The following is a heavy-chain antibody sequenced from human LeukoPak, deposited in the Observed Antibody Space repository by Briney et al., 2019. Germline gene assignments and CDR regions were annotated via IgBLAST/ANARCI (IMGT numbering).Heavy chain of an antibody. Sequence: GGSLRLSCAASGFTVSSNYMSWVRQAPGKGLEWVSVIYSGGSTYYADSVKDRCTIFSDNTKKTLYLQMINIRADDAAVYYCAREVAYYDSSGRYDAFDIWGQGTTVTISS. CDR1: GFTVSSNY. J-gene: IGHJ3*02. CDR2: IYSGGST. CDR3: AREVAYYDSSGRYDAFDI. V-gene: IGHV3-66*01. D-gene: IGHD3-22*01.